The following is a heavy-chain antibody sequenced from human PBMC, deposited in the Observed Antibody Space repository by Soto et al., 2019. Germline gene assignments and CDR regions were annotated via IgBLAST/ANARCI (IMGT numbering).Heavy chain of an antibody. Sequence: GGSLRLSCAASGFTFSEYSMSWVRQAPGKGLEWVSSITHSGTYVYYADSVKGRFTISRDSASNSLFLQMTSLRAEDTAVYHCARARGNDWYSDYWGQGTLVTVSS. CDR3: ARARGNDWYSDY. CDR1: GFTFSEYS. J-gene: IGHJ4*02. CDR2: ITHSGTYV. D-gene: IGHD5-12*01. V-gene: IGHV3-21*01.